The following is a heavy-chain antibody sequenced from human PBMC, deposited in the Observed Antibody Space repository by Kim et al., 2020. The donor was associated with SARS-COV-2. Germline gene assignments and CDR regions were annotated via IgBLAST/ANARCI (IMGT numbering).Heavy chain of an antibody. D-gene: IGHD2-2*01. CDR3: ARHSKFVDFIVVVPAATGGFDY. CDR1: GGSISSSSYY. V-gene: IGHV4-39*01. J-gene: IGHJ4*02. CDR2: IYYSGST. Sequence: SETLSLTCTVSGGSISSSSYYWGWIRQPPGKGLEWIGSIYYSGSTYYNPSLKSRVTISVDTSKNQFSLKLSSVTAADTAVYYCARHSKFVDFIVVVPAATGGFDYWGQGTLVTVSS.